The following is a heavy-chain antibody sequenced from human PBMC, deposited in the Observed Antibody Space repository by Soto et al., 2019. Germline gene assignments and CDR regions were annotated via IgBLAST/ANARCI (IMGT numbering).Heavy chain of an antibody. CDR1: GYSFTSYW. D-gene: IGHD3-10*01. CDR3: ARLPGGQVYYYYGMDV. J-gene: IGHJ6*02. V-gene: IGHV5-51*01. Sequence: GASLKISCKGSGYSFTSYWIGWVRQMPGKGLEWMGIIYPGDSDTRYSPSFQGQVTISADKSISTAYLQWSSLKASDTAMYYCARLPGGQVYYYYGMDVWGQGTTVTVSS. CDR2: IYPGDSDT.